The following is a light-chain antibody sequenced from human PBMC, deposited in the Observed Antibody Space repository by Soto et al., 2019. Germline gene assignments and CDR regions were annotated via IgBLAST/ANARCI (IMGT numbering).Light chain of an antibody. CDR3: QQYSDSHWT. Sequence: IVLTQSPGTLSLSQGERATLSCRASQSVSSSYLGWYQQKPGQAPRLLIYGASSRATGIPDRFSGSGSGTDSTLTISRLEPEDFAVYYCQQYSDSHWTFGQGTKVDI. V-gene: IGKV3-20*01. CDR1: QSVSSSY. J-gene: IGKJ1*01. CDR2: GAS.